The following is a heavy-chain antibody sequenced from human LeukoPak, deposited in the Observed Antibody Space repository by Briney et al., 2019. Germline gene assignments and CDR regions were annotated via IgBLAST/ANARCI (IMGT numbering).Heavy chain of an antibody. Sequence: SETLSLTCTVSGGSISSSSYYWGWIRQPPGKGLEWIGSIYYTGSTNYNPPLKSRVTISVDTSKNQFSLKLSSVTAADTAVYYCARDRNIEAYYDFWSGYFDYWGQGTLVTVSS. CDR2: IYYTGST. CDR3: ARDRNIEAYYDFWSGYFDY. J-gene: IGHJ4*02. D-gene: IGHD3-3*01. CDR1: GGSISSSSYY. V-gene: IGHV4-39*07.